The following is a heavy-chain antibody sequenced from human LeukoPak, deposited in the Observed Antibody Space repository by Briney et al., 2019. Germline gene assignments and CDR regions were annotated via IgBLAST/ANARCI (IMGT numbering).Heavy chain of an antibody. D-gene: IGHD6-6*01. CDR1: GGSIGSSSYY. CDR2: IYYSGST. J-gene: IGHJ4*02. V-gene: IGHV4-39*01. CDR3: ARHSRGPGWQLAGSSFDY. Sequence: SETLSLTCTVSGGSIGSSSYYWGWIRQPPGKGLERIGSIYYSGSTYYNPSLKSRVTISVDTSKNQFSLKLSSVTAADTAVYYCARHSRGPGWQLAGSSFDYWGQGTLVTVSS.